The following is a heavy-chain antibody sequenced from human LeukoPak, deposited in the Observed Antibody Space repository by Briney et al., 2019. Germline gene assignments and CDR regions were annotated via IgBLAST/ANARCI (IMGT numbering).Heavy chain of an antibody. V-gene: IGHV3-23*01. D-gene: IGHD3-22*01. CDR2: ISGSGGST. CDR1: GFTFSIYA. CDR3: AADGGYYYDSSGYSF. Sequence: GGSLRLSCAASGFTFSIYAMNWVRQAPGKGLEWVSGISGSGGSTYYADSVKGRFTISRDNSENTLYLQMNSLRAEDTAVYYCAADGGYYYDSSGYSFWGQGTLVTVSS. J-gene: IGHJ4*02.